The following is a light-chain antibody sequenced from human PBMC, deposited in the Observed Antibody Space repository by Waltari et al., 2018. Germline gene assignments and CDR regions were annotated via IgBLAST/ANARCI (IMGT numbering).Light chain of an antibody. CDR1: SSDIGGYNY. V-gene: IGLV2-14*01. J-gene: IGLJ2*01. Sequence: QSALTQPASVSGSPGQSITISCTGTSSDIGGYNYVSWYQQHPGKAPELIIFEVTNRPSGVSHRCSGSKSANTASLTISALQADDEADYYCSSYSYSSGTLVIFGGGTRLTVL. CDR3: SSYSYSSGTLVI. CDR2: EVT.